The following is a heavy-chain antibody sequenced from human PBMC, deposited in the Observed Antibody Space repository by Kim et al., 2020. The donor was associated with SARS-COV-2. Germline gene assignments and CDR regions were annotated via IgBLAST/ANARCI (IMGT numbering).Heavy chain of an antibody. J-gene: IGHJ4*02. CDR3: ARGPVATIDY. Sequence: SETLSLTCAVYGGSFSGYYWSWIRQPPGKGLEWIGEINHSGSTNYNPSLKSRVTISVDTSKNQFSLKLSSVTAADTAVYYCARGPVATIDYWGQGTLVTV. V-gene: IGHV4-34*01. CDR1: GGSFSGYY. D-gene: IGHD2-15*01. CDR2: INHSGST.